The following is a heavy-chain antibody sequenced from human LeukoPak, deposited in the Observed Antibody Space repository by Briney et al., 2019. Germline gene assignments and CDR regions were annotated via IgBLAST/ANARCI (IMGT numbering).Heavy chain of an antibody. Sequence: ASVKVSCKASGYTFSTYVIQWVRQAPGQSLEWMGWINAGSGDTEYAQKFQGRVTITRDTSASTAYMELNSLRYEDTAMYYCARDTFGTSRPIEFWGQGTLVTVSS. CDR1: GYTFSTYV. J-gene: IGHJ4*02. V-gene: IGHV1-3*01. CDR2: INAGSGDT. CDR3: ARDTFGTSRPIEF. D-gene: IGHD2/OR15-2a*01.